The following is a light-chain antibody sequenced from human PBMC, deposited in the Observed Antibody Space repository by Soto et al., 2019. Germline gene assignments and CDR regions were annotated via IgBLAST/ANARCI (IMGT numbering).Light chain of an antibody. CDR1: SSDIGAYDL. J-gene: IGLJ1*01. CDR3: CSYAGGYIYL. Sequence: QSALTQPASVSGSPGQSITISCSGTSSDIGAYDLVSWYQQHPGRAPKLIIYDVTKWPSGVPERFSGSKSGNTASLTISGLQAEDEADYFCCSYAGGYIYLFGTGTKLTVL. V-gene: IGLV2-11*01. CDR2: DVT.